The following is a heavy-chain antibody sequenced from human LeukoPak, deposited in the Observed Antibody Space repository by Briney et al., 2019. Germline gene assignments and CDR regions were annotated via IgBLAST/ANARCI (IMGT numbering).Heavy chain of an antibody. Sequence: GGSVKGSCQASGYTFTQYYMHWGRQAPWQGVGWMGKINPSGGSTSYAQKFQGRVAMTRDTSTSTVYMELSSLRSEDTAVYYCARNNDILTGLMGSAFDIWGQGTMVAVSS. CDR2: INPSGGST. CDR1: GYTFTQYY. D-gene: IGHD3-9*01. J-gene: IGHJ3*02. V-gene: IGHV1-46*01. CDR3: ARNNDILTGLMGSAFDI.